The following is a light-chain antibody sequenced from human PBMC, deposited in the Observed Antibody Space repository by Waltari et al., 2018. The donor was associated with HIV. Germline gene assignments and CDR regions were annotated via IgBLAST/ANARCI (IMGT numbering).Light chain of an antibody. CDR2: TAS. Sequence: IQMTQSPSSLSASVGDRVTISCRTSQSISTSLNWYQQKRGKAPELLIHTASTLQTGVPSRFSGSGSGTDFTLTISSLQVEDFATYYCQQSYSYPLTFGPGTKVDIK. J-gene: IGKJ3*01. CDR3: QQSYSYPLT. CDR1: QSISTS. V-gene: IGKV1-39*01.